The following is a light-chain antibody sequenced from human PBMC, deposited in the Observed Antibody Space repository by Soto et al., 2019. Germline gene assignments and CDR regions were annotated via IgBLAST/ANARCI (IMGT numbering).Light chain of an antibody. CDR2: GAS. CDR3: QQYGSSPFT. Sequence: IVLTQSPGTQSLSPGERATLSCRASQSVSSSYLAWYQQKPGQAPRLLIYGASSRATGIPDRFSGSGSGTDFTLTISRLEPEDFAVYYCQQYGSSPFTFGQGTRLEIK. J-gene: IGKJ5*01. CDR1: QSVSSSY. V-gene: IGKV3-20*01.